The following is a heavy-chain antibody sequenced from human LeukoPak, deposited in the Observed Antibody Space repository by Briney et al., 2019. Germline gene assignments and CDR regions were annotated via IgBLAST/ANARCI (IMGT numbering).Heavy chain of an antibody. CDR3: ARAVPATATAFDY. D-gene: IGHD2-2*01. CDR2: ISSSGSTI. CDR1: GFTFSSYA. V-gene: IGHV3-48*03. Sequence: QPGGSLRLSCAASGFTFSSYAMSWVRQAPGKGLEWVSYISSSGSTIYYADSVKGRFTISRDNAKNSLYLQMNSLRAEDTAVYYCARAVPATATAFDYWGQGTLVTVSS. J-gene: IGHJ4*02.